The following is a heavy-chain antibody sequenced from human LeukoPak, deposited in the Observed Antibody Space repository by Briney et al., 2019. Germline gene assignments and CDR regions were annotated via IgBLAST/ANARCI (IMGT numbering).Heavy chain of an antibody. J-gene: IGHJ4*02. D-gene: IGHD5-12*01. V-gene: IGHV4-34*01. CDR2: INHSGST. Sequence: PSETLSLTCAVYGGSFSGYYWSWIRQPPGKGLEWIGEINHSGSTNYNPSLKSRVTISVDTSKNQFSLKLSSVTAADTAVYYCARENIVATRGYFDYWGQGTLVTVSS. CDR1: GGSFSGYY. CDR3: ARENIVATRGYFDY.